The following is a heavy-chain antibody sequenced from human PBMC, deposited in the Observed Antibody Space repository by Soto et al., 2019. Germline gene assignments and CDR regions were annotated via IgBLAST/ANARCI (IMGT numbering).Heavy chain of an antibody. CDR1: GGSISSSSYY. J-gene: IGHJ6*02. CDR2: IYYSGST. CDR3: AISNVDTAMGPYYYGMDV. D-gene: IGHD5-18*01. V-gene: IGHV4-39*01. Sequence: SETLSLTCTVSGGSISSSSYYWGWIRQPPGKGLEWIGSIYYSGSTYYNPSLKSRVTICVDTSKNQFSLKLSSVTAADTAVYYCAISNVDTAMGPYYYGMDVWGQGTTVTVSS.